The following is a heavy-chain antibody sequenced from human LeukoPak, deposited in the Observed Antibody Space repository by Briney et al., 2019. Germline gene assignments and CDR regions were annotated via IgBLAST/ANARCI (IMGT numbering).Heavy chain of an antibody. Sequence: PGGSLRLSCAASGFTVSDNYTSWVRQAPGKGLEWVSVMYSRGDTYYANSVKGRFTFSRDISKNTLYLQMNGLRVEDTAMYYCARDAPQVPAAGVLASGGQGTLVIVSS. J-gene: IGHJ4*02. V-gene: IGHV3-53*01. CDR1: GFTVSDNY. CDR2: MYSRGDT. D-gene: IGHD6-13*01. CDR3: ARDAPQVPAAGVLAS.